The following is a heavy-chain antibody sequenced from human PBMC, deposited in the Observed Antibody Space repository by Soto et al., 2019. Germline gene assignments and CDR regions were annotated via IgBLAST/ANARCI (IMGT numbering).Heavy chain of an antibody. CDR2: IIPIFGTA. Sequence: VQLVQSGAEVKKPGSSVKVSCKASGGTFSSYAISWVRQAPGQGLEWMGGIIPIFGTANYAQKFQGRVTITADESTSTAYMELSSLRSEDTAVYYCAREPLMVTNWEECWFDPWGQGTLVTVSS. CDR1: GGTFSSYA. CDR3: AREPLMVTNWEECWFDP. D-gene: IGHD2-8*01. J-gene: IGHJ5*02. V-gene: IGHV1-69*01.